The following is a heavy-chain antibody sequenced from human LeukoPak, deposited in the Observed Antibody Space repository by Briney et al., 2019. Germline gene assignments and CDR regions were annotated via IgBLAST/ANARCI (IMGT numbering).Heavy chain of an antibody. D-gene: IGHD2-2*01. CDR2: IYIGGST. CDR1: GFTVSSNY. Sequence: GALRLSCAASGFTVSSNYMSGVRQAPGKGLEWVSVIYIGGSTYYADSVKGRFTISRDKSKNTLYLQMNSLRAEDTDVYYCARDWGYCSSTSCHVFDYWGQGTLVTVSS. V-gene: IGHV3-53*01. J-gene: IGHJ4*02. CDR3: ARDWGYCSSTSCHVFDY.